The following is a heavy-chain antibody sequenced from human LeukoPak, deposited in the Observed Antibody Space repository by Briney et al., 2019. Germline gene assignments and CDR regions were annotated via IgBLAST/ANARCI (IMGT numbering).Heavy chain of an antibody. V-gene: IGHV3-23*01. D-gene: IGHD2-21*01. CDR3: HIYCGGDCYSGGWFDP. Sequence: PGGSLRLSCAASGFSFSLYAMNWVRQAPGKGLEWVSAISGSGDNTYYADSVKVHFTISRDNSKNILYLQMNSLRADDTAVYYCHIYCGGDCYSGGWFDPWGQGTLVTVSS. J-gene: IGHJ5*02. CDR2: ISGSGDNT. CDR1: GFSFSLYA.